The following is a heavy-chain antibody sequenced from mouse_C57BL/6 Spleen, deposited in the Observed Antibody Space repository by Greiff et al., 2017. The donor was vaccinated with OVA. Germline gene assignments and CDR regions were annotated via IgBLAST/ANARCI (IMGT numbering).Heavy chain of an antibody. CDR3: ARDNYYGNYPLSMDY. CDR2: ISDGGSYT. V-gene: IGHV5-4*01. D-gene: IGHD2-1*01. Sequence: EVMLVESGGGLVKPGGSLKLSCAASGFTFSSYAMSWVRQTPEKRLEWVATISDGGSYTYYPDNVKGRFTISRDNAKNNLYLQMSHLKSEDTAMYYCARDNYYGNYPLSMDYWGQGTSVTVSS. J-gene: IGHJ4*01. CDR1: GFTFSSYA.